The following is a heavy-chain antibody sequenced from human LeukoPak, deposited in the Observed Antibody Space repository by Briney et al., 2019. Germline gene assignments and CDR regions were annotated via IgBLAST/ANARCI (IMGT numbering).Heavy chain of an antibody. J-gene: IGHJ4*02. CDR2: IYYSGST. CDR3: AKNKDGYNYNFDY. CDR1: GGSISSYH. D-gene: IGHD5-24*01. Sequence: PSETLSLTCTVSGGSISSYHWSWIRQPPGKGLEWMGYIYYSGSTNYNPSLKSRVTILADTSKNQFSLKLSSVTAADTAVYYCAKNKDGYNYNFDYWGQGTLVTVSS. V-gene: IGHV4-59*01.